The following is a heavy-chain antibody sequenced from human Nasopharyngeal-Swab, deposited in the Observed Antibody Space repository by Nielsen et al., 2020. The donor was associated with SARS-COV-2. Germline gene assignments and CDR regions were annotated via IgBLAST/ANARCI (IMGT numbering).Heavy chain of an antibody. Sequence: SSVTVSCKASVGTFSSYASIWLRQAPGQGLEWRGGIIPIFGTANYAQKFQGRVTITADESTSTAYMELSSLRSEDTAVYYCARGTQYYYDSSGYYTAPFDYWGQGTLVTVSS. V-gene: IGHV1-69*13. CDR3: ARGTQYYYDSSGYYTAPFDY. CDR2: IIPIFGTA. J-gene: IGHJ4*02. D-gene: IGHD3-22*01. CDR1: VGTFSSYA.